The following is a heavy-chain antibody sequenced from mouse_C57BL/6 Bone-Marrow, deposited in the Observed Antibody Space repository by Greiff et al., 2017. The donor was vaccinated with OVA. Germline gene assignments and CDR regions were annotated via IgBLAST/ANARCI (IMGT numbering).Heavy chain of an antibody. CDR3: ARGEVWLRRDWYFDV. CDR1: GFTFSDYG. V-gene: IGHV5-17*01. D-gene: IGHD2-2*01. J-gene: IGHJ1*03. Sequence: EVQLMESGGGLVKPGGSLKLSCAASGFTFSDYGMHWVRQAPEKGLEWVAYISSGSSTIYYADTVKGRFTISRDNATNTLFLQMTRLRSEDTAMYYCARGEVWLRRDWYFDVWGTGTTVTVSS. CDR2: ISSGSSTI.